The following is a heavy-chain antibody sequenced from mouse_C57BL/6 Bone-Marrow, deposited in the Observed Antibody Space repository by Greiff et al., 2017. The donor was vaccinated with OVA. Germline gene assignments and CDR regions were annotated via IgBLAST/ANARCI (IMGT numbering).Heavy chain of an antibody. V-gene: IGHV3-8*01. CDR1: GYSITSDY. CDR2: ISYSGST. D-gene: IGHD1-1*01. CDR3: ARSTVVDYYAMDY. Sequence: EVHLVESGPGLAKPSQTLSLTCSVTGYSITSDYWNWIRKFPGNKLEYMGYISYSGSTYSNPSLNSRISITRDTSKNQYYLQLNSVTTEDTATYYCARSTVVDYYAMDYWGQGTTVTVSS. J-gene: IGHJ4*01.